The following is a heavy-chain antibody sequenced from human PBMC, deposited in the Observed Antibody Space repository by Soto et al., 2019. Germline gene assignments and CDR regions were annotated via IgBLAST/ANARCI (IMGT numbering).Heavy chain of an antibody. Sequence: XSVKVSCKASGDTFTSYDINWVRQATGQGLEWMGWMNPNSGNTGYAQKFQGRVTMTRNTSISTAYMELSSLRSEDTAVYYCARVRPLYGSGSYYYYYGMDVWGQGTTVTVSS. CDR1: GDTFTSYD. V-gene: IGHV1-8*01. D-gene: IGHD3-10*01. CDR2: MNPNSGNT. J-gene: IGHJ6*02. CDR3: ARVRPLYGSGSYYYYYGMDV.